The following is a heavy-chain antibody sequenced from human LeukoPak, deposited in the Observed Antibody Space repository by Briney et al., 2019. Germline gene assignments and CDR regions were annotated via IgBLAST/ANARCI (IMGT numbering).Heavy chain of an antibody. Sequence: PGGSLRLSCAASGFTFSSYAMHWVRQAPGKGLEWVAVISYDGSNKYYADSVKGRFTISRDNSKNTLYLQMNSLRAEDTAVYYCAKDQLYATAAGTVDYWGQGTLVTVSS. J-gene: IGHJ4*02. D-gene: IGHD6-13*01. CDR1: GFTFSSYA. CDR2: ISYDGSNK. V-gene: IGHV3-30-3*01. CDR3: AKDQLYATAAGTVDY.